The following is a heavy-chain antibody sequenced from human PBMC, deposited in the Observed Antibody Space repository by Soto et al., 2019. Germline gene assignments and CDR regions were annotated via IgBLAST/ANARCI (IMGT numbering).Heavy chain of an antibody. CDR3: AREENYSDAICYSEYFQR. Sequence: QVQLVQPGAEVKKPGASVKVPCKASGYIFTAYSMHWVRQAPGQGLEWMGVVNPSGGSTNYAQKLQGRITMTRETSSRTVCMDLSSLTSEDTAVYYCAREENYSDAICYSEYFQRWGQGTLVAVSS. CDR2: VNPSGGST. J-gene: IGHJ1*01. CDR1: GYIFTAYS. D-gene: IGHD2-15*01. V-gene: IGHV1-46*01.